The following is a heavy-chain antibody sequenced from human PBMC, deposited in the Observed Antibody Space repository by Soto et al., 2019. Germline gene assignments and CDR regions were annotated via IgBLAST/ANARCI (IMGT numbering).Heavy chain of an antibody. J-gene: IGHJ5*02. D-gene: IGHD4-4*01. V-gene: IGHV4-61*01. CDR1: GGSVSSPSFF. CDR2: VYHSGST. Sequence: PSETLSLTCTVSGGSVSSPSFFWSWIRQPPGKGLEWIGYVYHSGSTNYNPSLRSRLTISLDTSKNQFSLRLSSVTAVDTAVYYCAREEITTNSLDPWGQGTLVTVSS. CDR3: AREEITTNSLDP.